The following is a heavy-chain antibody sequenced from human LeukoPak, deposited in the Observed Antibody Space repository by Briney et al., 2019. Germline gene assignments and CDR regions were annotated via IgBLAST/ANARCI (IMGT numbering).Heavy chain of an antibody. CDR2: IIPIFGTA. J-gene: IGHJ5*02. Sequence: SVKVSCKASGGAFSSYGISWVRQAPGQGLEWMGGIIPIFGTANYAQKFQGRVTITADESTSTAYVELSSLRSAETAEYCSARVFEATVTTRWDPSGFDPWGQGTLVTVSS. D-gene: IGHD4-11*01. V-gene: IGHV1-69*13. CDR3: ARVFEATVTTRWDPSGFDP. CDR1: GGAFSSYG.